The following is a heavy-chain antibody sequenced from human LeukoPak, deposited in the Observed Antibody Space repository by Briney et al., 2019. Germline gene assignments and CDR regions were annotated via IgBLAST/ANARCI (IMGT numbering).Heavy chain of an antibody. CDR3: ARGQGTVTTH. Sequence: SETLSLTCTVSGGSISSGGYYWSWIRQHPGKGLEWIGYIYYSGSTYYNPSLKSRVTISLDTSKNQFSLKLSSVTAADTAVYYCARGQGTVTTHWDQGTLVTVSS. D-gene: IGHD4-17*01. J-gene: IGHJ4*02. CDR2: IYYSGST. CDR1: GGSISSGGYY. V-gene: IGHV4-31*03.